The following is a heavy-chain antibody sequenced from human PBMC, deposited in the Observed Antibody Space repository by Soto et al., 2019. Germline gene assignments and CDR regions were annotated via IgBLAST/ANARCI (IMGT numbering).Heavy chain of an antibody. CDR2: IYYSGDT. D-gene: IGHD2-21*02. Sequence: QLQLQESGPRLVKPSETLSLICTVSGGYIKSRSSYWGWIRQSPGRGLEWIGSIYYSGDTYINPSLQSRVPLSVDTSKDQFSLRLSSMTAADTAIYYCARQRLLFDAFDIWGQGTMVTVSS. J-gene: IGHJ3*02. V-gene: IGHV4-39*01. CDR3: ARQRLLFDAFDI. CDR1: GGYIKSRSSY.